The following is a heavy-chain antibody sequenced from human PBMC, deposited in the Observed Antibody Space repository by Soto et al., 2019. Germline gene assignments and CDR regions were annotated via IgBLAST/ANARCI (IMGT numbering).Heavy chain of an antibody. Sequence: QVQLRLWGEGPVRPSETLSLTGVVFGGSFSGYYWTWIRQPPGKGLEWIGEIVYSGATNVNPSLQSRVTMSVDTSTNQFSLRLDSVTAADTAVYYCARGVVFTAYATFDFWGQGKLVTVSS. D-gene: IGHD2-15*01. CDR3: ARGVVFTAYATFDF. V-gene: IGHV4-34*02. CDR1: GGSFSGYY. CDR2: IVYSGAT. J-gene: IGHJ4*02.